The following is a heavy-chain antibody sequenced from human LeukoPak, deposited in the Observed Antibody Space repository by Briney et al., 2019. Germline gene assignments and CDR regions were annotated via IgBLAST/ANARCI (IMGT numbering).Heavy chain of an antibody. D-gene: IGHD2-15*01. CDR1: GFTVSRSY. CDR3: ARGLEYCSGGSCLGY. J-gene: IGHJ4*02. Sequence: GGSLRLSCAASGFTVSRSYMNWVRQAPGKGLEWVSIIYSGGSTYYADSVKGRFTISRDTAKNTVYLQMNSLRAEDTAVYYCARGLEYCSGGSCLGYWGQGTLVTVSS. CDR2: IYSGGST. V-gene: IGHV3-66*01.